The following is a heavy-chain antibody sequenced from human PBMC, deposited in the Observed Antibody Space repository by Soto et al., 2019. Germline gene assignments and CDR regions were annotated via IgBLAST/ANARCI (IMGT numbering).Heavy chain of an antibody. CDR1: GFTFSSYA. CDR3: ARDSRLQLWPSIDY. CDR2: ISGSSGST. Sequence: GGSLRLSCAASGFTFSSYAMSWVRQAPGKGLEWVSSISGSSGSTYYADSVKGRFTISRDNSKNTLYLQMNSLRDEDTAVYYCARDSRLQLWPSIDYWGQGTLVTVSS. V-gene: IGHV3-23*01. D-gene: IGHD5-18*01. J-gene: IGHJ4*02.